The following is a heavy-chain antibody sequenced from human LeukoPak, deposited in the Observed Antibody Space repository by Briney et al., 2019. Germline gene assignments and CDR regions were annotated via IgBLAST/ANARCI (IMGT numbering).Heavy chain of an antibody. CDR2: IYYSGST. J-gene: IGHJ4*02. Sequence: KTSETLSLTCTVSGGSISSYYWSWIRQPPGKGLEWIGSIYYSGSTYHNPSLKSRVTISVDTSKNQFSLKLSSVTAADTAVYYCARRGYSSSRVDYWGQGTLVTVSS. D-gene: IGHD6-6*01. CDR3: ARRGYSSSRVDY. CDR1: GGSISSYY. V-gene: IGHV4-39*07.